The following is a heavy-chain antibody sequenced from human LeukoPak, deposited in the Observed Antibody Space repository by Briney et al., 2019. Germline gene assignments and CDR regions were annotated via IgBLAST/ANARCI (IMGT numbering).Heavy chain of an antibody. CDR3: ATAARGSGPNYYYYYMDV. CDR2: FDPEDGET. J-gene: IGHJ6*03. CDR1: GYTLTELS. D-gene: IGHD3-10*01. V-gene: IGHV1-24*01. Sequence: ASVKVSCKVSGYTLTELSMHWVRQAPGKGLEWMGGFDPEDGETIYAQKFQGRVTMTEDTSTDTAYMELSSLRSEDTAVYYCATAARGSGPNYYYYYMDVWGKGTTVTISS.